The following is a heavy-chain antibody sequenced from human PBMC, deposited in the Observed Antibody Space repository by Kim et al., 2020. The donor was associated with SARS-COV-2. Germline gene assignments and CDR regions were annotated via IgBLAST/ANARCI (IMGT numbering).Heavy chain of an antibody. Sequence: GGSLRLSCAASRFTFSSYWMHWVRQAPGKGLVWVSRINSDGSSTSYADSVKGRFTISRDNAKNTLYLQMNSLRAEDTAVYYCARVEVRYFDWLLARWGMDVWGQGTTVTISS. V-gene: IGHV3-74*01. CDR3: ARVEVRYFDWLLARWGMDV. J-gene: IGHJ6*02. CDR1: RFTFSSYW. CDR2: INSDGSST. D-gene: IGHD3-9*01.